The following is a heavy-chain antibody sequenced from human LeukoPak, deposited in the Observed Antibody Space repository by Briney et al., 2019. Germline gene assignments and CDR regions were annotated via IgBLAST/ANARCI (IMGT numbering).Heavy chain of an antibody. D-gene: IGHD3-9*01. V-gene: IGHV3-21*01. Sequence: GGSLRLSCAASGFSFSSYSMNWVRQAPGKGLEWVSSISSSSSYIYYADSVKGRFTISRDNAKNSLYLQMNSLRAEDTAVYYCARGDDILTGYYTFDYWGQGTLVTVSS. CDR3: ARGDDILTGYYTFDY. CDR1: GFSFSSYS. CDR2: ISSSSSYI. J-gene: IGHJ4*02.